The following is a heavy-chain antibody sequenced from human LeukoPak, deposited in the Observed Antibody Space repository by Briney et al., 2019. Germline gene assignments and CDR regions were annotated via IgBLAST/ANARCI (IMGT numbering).Heavy chain of an antibody. D-gene: IGHD2-15*01. J-gene: IGHJ4*02. CDR2: MNPNSGTP. Sequence: ASVNLSCKASGYTFTSYDINWVRQATGQRLEWMGWMNPNSGTPAYAQKFQGRVTITRNPPITTAYMDLTRLRLQPPAGNSGASSILKLLLNCGQRTLVTVSS. V-gene: IGHV1-8*03. CDR3: ASSILKLLLN. CDR1: GYTFTSYD.